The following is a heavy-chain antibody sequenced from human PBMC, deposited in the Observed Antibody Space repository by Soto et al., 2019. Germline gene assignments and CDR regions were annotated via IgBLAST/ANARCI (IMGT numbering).Heavy chain of an antibody. J-gene: IGHJ5*02. CDR1: GYSFTSYW. Sequence: PGESLKISCKGSGYSFTSYWIGWVRQMPGKGLEWMGIIYPGDSDTRYSPSFQGQVTISADKSISTAYLQWSSLKASDTAMYYCARHISEWQQLGGRFDPWGQGTLVT. CDR2: IYPGDSDT. D-gene: IGHD6-13*01. CDR3: ARHISEWQQLGGRFDP. V-gene: IGHV5-51*01.